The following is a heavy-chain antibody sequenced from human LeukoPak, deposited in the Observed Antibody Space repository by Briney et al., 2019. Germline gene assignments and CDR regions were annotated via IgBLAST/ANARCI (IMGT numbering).Heavy chain of an antibody. CDR3: ARLSRGYNSGLLDY. D-gene: IGHD5-18*01. CDR2: IYYSGST. CDR1: GGSISNGDHY. J-gene: IGHJ4*02. Sequence: SETLSLTCSVSGGSISNGDHYWSWIRQHPGKGLEWIGHIYYSGSTYYNPSLKSRGIISVETSKNQFSLKLSSVTAADTAVYYCARLSRGYNSGLLDYWGQGTLVTVSS. V-gene: IGHV4-31*03.